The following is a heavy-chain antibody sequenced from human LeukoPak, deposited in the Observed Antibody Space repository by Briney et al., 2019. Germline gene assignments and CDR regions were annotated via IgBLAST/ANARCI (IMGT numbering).Heavy chain of an antibody. Sequence: SDTLSLTCAVYGGSFSGYYWSWIRQPPGKGLEWIGEINHSGSTNYNPSLKSRVTISVDTSKNQFSLKLSSVTAADTAVYYCARARLAAAGIVDYWGQGTLVTVSS. D-gene: IGHD6-13*01. CDR1: GGSFSGYY. J-gene: IGHJ4*02. V-gene: IGHV4-34*01. CDR2: INHSGST. CDR3: ARARLAAAGIVDY.